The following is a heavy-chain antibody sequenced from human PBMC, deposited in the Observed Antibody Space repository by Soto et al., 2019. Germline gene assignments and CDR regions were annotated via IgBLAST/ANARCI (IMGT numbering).Heavy chain of an antibody. J-gene: IGHJ4*02. CDR2: IYSGGST. CDR3: ARDSINPPGYFDY. Sequence: HPGGSLRLSCAASGFTVSSNYMSWVRQAPGKGLEWVSVIYSGGSTYYADSVKGRFTISRDNSKNTLYLQMNSLRAEDTAVYYCARDSINPPGYFDYWGQGTLVTVSS. V-gene: IGHV3-53*01. D-gene: IGHD5-12*01. CDR1: GFTVSSNY.